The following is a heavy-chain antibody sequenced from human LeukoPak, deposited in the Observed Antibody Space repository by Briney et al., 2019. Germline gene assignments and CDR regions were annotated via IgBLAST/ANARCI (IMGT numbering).Heavy chain of an antibody. J-gene: IGHJ4*02. D-gene: IGHD3-22*01. V-gene: IGHV3-20*04. CDR1: GFTFDDYG. Sequence: PGGSLRPSCAASGFTFDDYGMSWVRQAPGKGLEWVSGINWNGGSTGYADSVKGRFTISRDNAKNSLYLQMNSLRAEDTALYYCARATHYYESSGYDYWGQGTLVTVSS. CDR2: INWNGGST. CDR3: ARATHYYESSGYDY.